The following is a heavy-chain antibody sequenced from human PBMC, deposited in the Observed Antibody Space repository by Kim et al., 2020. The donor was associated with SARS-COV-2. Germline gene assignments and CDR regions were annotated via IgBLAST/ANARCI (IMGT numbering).Heavy chain of an antibody. Sequence: GGSLRPSCAASGFTFDAYAMHWVRQAPGKGLDWVSGISWHSGSIGYADSVKGRFTISRDNAKNSLYLQMNSLRAEDTALYYCAKGGAVADYFDYWGQGSL. V-gene: IGHV3-9*01. CDR3: AKGGAVADYFDY. CDR1: GFTFDAYA. J-gene: IGHJ4*02. CDR2: ISWHSGSI. D-gene: IGHD6-19*01.